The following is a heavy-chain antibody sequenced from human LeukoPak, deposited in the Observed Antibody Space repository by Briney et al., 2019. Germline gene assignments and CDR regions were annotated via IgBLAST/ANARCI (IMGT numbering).Heavy chain of an antibody. D-gene: IGHD3/OR15-3a*01. CDR2: IYYSGST. CDR1: GGSISSSSYY. J-gene: IGHJ4*02. Sequence: PSETLSLTCTVSGGSISSSSYYWGWIRQPPGKGLEWIGSIYYSGSTYYNPSLKSRVTISADTSKTQFSLKLSSVTAADTALYYCARRTGYYHYFDYWGQGTLVTVSS. CDR3: ARRTGYYHYFDY. V-gene: IGHV4-39*01.